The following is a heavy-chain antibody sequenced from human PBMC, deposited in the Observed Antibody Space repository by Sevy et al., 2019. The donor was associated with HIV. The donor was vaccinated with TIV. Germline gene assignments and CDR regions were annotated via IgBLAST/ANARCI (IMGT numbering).Heavy chain of an antibody. Sequence: GGSLRLSCAASGFTFSNYGVHWVRQAPGKGLEWVAVIWYDGSNKYYADSVKGRFTISRDNSKNTLYPQMNSLRAEDTAVYYCARGAHYYDSSGYYYAEYYFDYWGQGTLVTVSS. J-gene: IGHJ4*02. CDR2: IWYDGSNK. CDR1: GFTFSNYG. V-gene: IGHV3-33*01. D-gene: IGHD3-22*01. CDR3: ARGAHYYDSSGYYYAEYYFDY.